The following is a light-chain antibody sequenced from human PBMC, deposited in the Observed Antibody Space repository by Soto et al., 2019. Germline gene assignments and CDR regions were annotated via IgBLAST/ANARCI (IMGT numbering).Light chain of an antibody. V-gene: IGKV1-5*01. CDR2: DAS. J-gene: IGKJ5*01. CDR3: QQYNNWPT. Sequence: DIQMTQSPSTLSASVGDRVTITCRASQSISSWLAWYQQKPGKAPKLLIYDASSLESGVPSRFSGSGSGTEFTLTISSLQPDDFAVYYCQQYNNWPTFGQGTRLEIK. CDR1: QSISSW.